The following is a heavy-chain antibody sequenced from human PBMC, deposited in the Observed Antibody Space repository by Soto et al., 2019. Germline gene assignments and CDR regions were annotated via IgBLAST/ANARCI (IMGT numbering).Heavy chain of an antibody. D-gene: IGHD3-9*01. CDR1: GFTFSSYA. V-gene: IGHV3-30-3*01. CDR2: ISYDGSNK. Sequence: PGGSLRLSCAASGFTFSSYAMHWVRQAPGKGLEWVAVISYDGSNKYYADSVKGRFTISRDNSKNTLYLQMNSLRAEDTAVYYCASGLTHYDILTGPDYWGQGTLVTVSS. J-gene: IGHJ4*02. CDR3: ASGLTHYDILTGPDY.